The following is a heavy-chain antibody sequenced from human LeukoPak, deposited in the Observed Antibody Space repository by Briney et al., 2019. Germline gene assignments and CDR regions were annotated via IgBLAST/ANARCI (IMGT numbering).Heavy chain of an antibody. CDR3: ARDYGGNLDY. V-gene: IGHV4-31*03. CDR1: GGSISSGGYY. Sequence: SQTLSLTCTVSGGSISSGGYYWSWIRQHPGKGLEWIGYIYYSGSTYYHPSLKSRVTISVDTSKNQFSLKLSSVTAADAAVYYCARDYGGNLDYWGQGTLVTVSS. J-gene: IGHJ4*02. D-gene: IGHD4-23*01. CDR2: IYYSGST.